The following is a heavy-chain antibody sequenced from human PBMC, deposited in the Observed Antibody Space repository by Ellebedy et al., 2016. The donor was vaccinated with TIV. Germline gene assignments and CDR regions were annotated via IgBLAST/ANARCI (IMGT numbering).Heavy chain of an antibody. CDR1: GFTFDDYA. V-gene: IGHV3-43*02. Sequence: GESLKISCSASGFTFDDYAMHWVRQAPGKGLEWVSLISGDGGSTNYADSVKGRFTISRDNSKSSLFLQMSSLRTEDTALYYCAKDSIVVEPAGSYGMDVWGQGITVTVSS. CDR2: ISGDGGST. CDR3: AKDSIVVEPAGSYGMDV. J-gene: IGHJ6*02. D-gene: IGHD2-2*01.